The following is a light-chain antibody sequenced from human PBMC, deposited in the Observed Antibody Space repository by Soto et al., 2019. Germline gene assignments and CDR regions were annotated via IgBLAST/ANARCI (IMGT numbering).Light chain of an antibody. Sequence: DIVMTQSPDSLAVSLGERATINCKSSQSVLYSSNNKNYLAWYQQKPGQPPKLLIYWASTRESGVPDRFSGSGSGTDFTLTISSLQAEDVAVYYCQQYYSPPHTWTFGQGTKVEIK. CDR2: WAS. CDR1: QSVLYSSNNKNY. CDR3: QQYYSPPHTWT. J-gene: IGKJ1*01. V-gene: IGKV4-1*01.